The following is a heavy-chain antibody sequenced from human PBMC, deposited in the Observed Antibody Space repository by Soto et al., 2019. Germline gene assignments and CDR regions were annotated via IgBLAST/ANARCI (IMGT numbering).Heavy chain of an antibody. CDR2: LYAGGSI. J-gene: IGHJ6*02. D-gene: IGHD6-13*01. CDR1: GFAVSNSY. V-gene: IGHV3-53*05. CDR3: ARESSSWGHYYYGMDV. Sequence: GGSLRLSCAVSGFAVSNSYMSWVRQAPGKGLEWVSFLYAGGSIFYTDSVKGRFTISRDNSKNTLYPQMNSLRAEDTAVYYCARESSSWGHYYYGMDVWGQGTTVTVSS.